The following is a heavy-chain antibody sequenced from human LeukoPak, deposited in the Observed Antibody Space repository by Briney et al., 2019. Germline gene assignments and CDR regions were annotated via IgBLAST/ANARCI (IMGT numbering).Heavy chain of an antibody. V-gene: IGHV4-4*07. CDR2: ININEGP. D-gene: IGHD3-10*01. CDR1: GGSISSYH. Sequence: PSETLSLTCTVSGGSISSYHWSWIRQPAGKGLEWIGHININEGPKYNPSLRSRVTMSADTSRNQYSLKLSSVTAADTAVYYCARVPYYYGSGSSPVDPWGQGTLVTVSS. J-gene: IGHJ5*02. CDR3: ARVPYYYGSGSSPVDP.